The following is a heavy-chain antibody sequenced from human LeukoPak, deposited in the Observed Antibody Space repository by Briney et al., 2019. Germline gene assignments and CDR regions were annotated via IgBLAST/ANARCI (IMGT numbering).Heavy chain of an antibody. CDR1: GYTFTSYG. J-gene: IGHJ4*02. D-gene: IGHD2-2*01. CDR3: ARNGAFRCSSTSCLYYFDY. V-gene: IGHV1-18*01. Sequence: ASVKVSCKASGYTFTSYGIGWVRQAPGQGLEWMRCISAYSGNTNYAQKLQGRVTMTTDTSTSTAYMELRSLRSDDTAVYYCARNGAFRCSSTSCLYYFDYWGQGTLVTVSS. CDR2: ISAYSGNT.